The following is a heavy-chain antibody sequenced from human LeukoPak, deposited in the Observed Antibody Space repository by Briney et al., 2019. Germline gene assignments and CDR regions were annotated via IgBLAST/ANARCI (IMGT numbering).Heavy chain of an antibody. V-gene: IGHV3-66*01. J-gene: IGHJ4*02. D-gene: IGHD6-19*01. Sequence: PGGFLRLSCAASGFTVSSNYMSWVRQAPGKGLEWVSIIYSGGSTDYANSVRGRFTISRDNSKNTLYLEMNSLRAEDTAVYYCAAASQWLVFESWGQGTLVTVSS. CDR1: GFTVSSNY. CDR3: AAASQWLVFES. CDR2: IYSGGST.